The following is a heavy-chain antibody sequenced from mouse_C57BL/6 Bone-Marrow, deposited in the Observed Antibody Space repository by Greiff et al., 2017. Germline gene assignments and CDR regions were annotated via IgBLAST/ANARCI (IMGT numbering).Heavy chain of an antibody. D-gene: IGHD1-1*01. Sequence: DVMLVESGGGLVKPGGSLKLSCAASGFTFSSYAKSWVRQTPEKRLEWVATISDGGSYTYYPDNVKGRFTISRDNAKNNLYLQMSHLKSEDTAMYYCAREDYGSFAWFAYWGQGTLVTVSA. CDR1: GFTFSSYA. J-gene: IGHJ3*01. CDR2: ISDGGSYT. CDR3: AREDYGSFAWFAY. V-gene: IGHV5-4*01.